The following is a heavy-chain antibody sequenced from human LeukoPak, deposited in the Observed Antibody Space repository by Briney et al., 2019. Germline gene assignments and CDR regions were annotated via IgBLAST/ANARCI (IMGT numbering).Heavy chain of an antibody. V-gene: IGHV1-69*04. CDR2: IIPILGIA. J-gene: IGHJ3*02. CDR1: GGTFSSYA. Sequence: SVKVSCKASGGTFSSYAISWVRQAPGQGLEWMGRIIPILGIANYAQKFQGRVTITADESTSTAYMELSSLRSEDTAVYYCARDSSGWYGDAFDIWGQGTMVTVSS. D-gene: IGHD6-19*01. CDR3: ARDSSGWYGDAFDI.